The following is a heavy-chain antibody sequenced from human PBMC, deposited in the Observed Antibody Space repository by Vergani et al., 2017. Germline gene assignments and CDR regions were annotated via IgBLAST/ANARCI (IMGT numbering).Heavy chain of an antibody. CDR3: AGEKYDSDSTSHFRGRYFDV. D-gene: IGHD3-10*01. V-gene: IGHV4-39*01. CDR1: GDSIISRSYY. CDR2: IYNSGNG. Sequence: QMPLQESGPGLVKASETLSLTCTVSGDSIISRSYYWGWIRHPPGKGLEWIGSIYNSGNGDSSSSLKSRVTISADTSKNQFSLRLTSVTAADTAVYYCAGEKYDSDSTSHFRGRYFDVWGRGTLVTVPS. J-gene: IGHJ2*01.